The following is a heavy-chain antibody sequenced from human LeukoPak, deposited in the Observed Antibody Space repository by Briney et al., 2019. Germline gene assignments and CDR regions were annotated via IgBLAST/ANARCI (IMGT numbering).Heavy chain of an antibody. V-gene: IGHV3-21*01. CDR3: ARVRSSGWWGAFDI. CDR1: GFTFSSYS. J-gene: IGHJ3*02. CDR2: ISSSSSYI. D-gene: IGHD6-19*01. Sequence: GGSLRLSCAASGFTFSSYSMNWVRQAPGKGLEWVSSISSSSSYIYYADSVKGRFTISRDNAKNSLYLQMNSLRAEDTAVYYCARVRSSGWWGAFDIWGQGTMVTVSS.